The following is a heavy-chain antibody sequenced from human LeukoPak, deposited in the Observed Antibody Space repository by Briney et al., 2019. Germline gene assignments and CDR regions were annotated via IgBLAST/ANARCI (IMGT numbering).Heavy chain of an antibody. V-gene: IGHV4-34*01. J-gene: IGHJ1*01. D-gene: IGHD6-19*01. CDR1: GGSFSGYY. CDR2: VNHSGST. Sequence: SETLSLTCAVYGGSFSGYYWSWVRQPPGKGLEWIGEVNHSGSTNYNPSLKGRVTISVDTSKNQFSLKLSSVTAADTAVYYCARPRIAVAGTVYFQHWGQGTLVTVSS. CDR3: ARPRIAVAGTVYFQH.